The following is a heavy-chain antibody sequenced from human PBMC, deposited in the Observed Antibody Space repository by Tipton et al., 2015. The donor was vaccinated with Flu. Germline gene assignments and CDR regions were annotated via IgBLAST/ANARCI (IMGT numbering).Heavy chain of an antibody. V-gene: IGHV4-38-2*01. D-gene: IGHD6-19*01. CDR2: IYYSGST. CDR3: ARHGFWSSGDQDKPDY. Sequence: TLSLTCAVSGYSISSGYYWGWIRQPPGKGLEWIGSIYYSGSTYYNPSLKSRVTISVDTSKNQFSLKLSSVTAADTAVYYCARHGFWSSGDQDKPDYWGQGTLVTVSS. CDR1: GYSISSGYY. J-gene: IGHJ4*02.